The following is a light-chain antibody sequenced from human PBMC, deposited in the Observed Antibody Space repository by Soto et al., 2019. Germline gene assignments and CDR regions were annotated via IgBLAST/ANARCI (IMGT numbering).Light chain of an antibody. Sequence: NFMLTQPHSVSESPGKTVTISCTRSSGSIASRYVQWYQQRPGSAPTTVIYEDNKRPSGVPDRFSGSNDNSSNSASLTISGLKTEDEADYYCQSYDKTSVVFGGGTKLTV. CDR3: QSYDKTSVV. V-gene: IGLV6-57*04. J-gene: IGLJ2*01. CDR1: SGSIASRY. CDR2: EDN.